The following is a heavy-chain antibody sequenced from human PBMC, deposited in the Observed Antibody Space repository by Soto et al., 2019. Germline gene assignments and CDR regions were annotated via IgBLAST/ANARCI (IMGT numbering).Heavy chain of an antibody. Sequence: GGSRRLSCAASGFTFSSYEMNWVRQAPGKGLEWVSYISSSGSTIYYADSVKGRFTISRDNAKNSLYLQMNSLRAEDTAVYYCASENPNYYYYGMDVWGQGTTVTVSS. CDR2: ISSSGSTI. V-gene: IGHV3-48*03. CDR1: GFTFSSYE. CDR3: ASENPNYYYYGMDV. J-gene: IGHJ6*02.